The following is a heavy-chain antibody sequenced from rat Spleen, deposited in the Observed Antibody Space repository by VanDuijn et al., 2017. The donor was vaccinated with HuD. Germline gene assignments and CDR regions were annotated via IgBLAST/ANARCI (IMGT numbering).Heavy chain of an antibody. V-gene: IGHV2S12*01. CDR3: ARADIAAISTGGI. CDR1: GFSLTNNG. D-gene: IGHD1-2*01. J-gene: IGHJ2*01. CDR2: ILSAGST. Sequence: QVQLKESGPGLVQPSQTLSLTCTVSGFSLTNNGVSWVRQPPGKDLEWIAAILSAGSTYYNSVFKSRLSISRDTSKNQVFLKMNSLQTEDTATYYCARADIAAISTGGIWGQGVMVTVSS.